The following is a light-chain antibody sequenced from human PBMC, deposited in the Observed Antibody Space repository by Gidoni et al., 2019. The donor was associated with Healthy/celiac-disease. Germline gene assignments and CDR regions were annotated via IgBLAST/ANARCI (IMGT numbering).Light chain of an antibody. CDR1: QNVSSY. CDR3: QQRSNWPLT. Sequence: DSVLTQSPATLSLSPGERATLSCRASQNVSSYLAWYQQKPGQAPRLLIDDASNRATGIPARCSGGGSGTDFTLTISSLEPEDFAVYYCQQRSNWPLTFGGGTKVEIK. V-gene: IGKV3-11*01. J-gene: IGKJ4*01. CDR2: DAS.